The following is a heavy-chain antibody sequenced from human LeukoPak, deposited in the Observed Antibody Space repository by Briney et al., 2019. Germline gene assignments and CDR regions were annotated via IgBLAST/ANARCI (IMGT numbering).Heavy chain of an antibody. CDR1: GYIFTSYW. J-gene: IGHJ4*02. CDR2: IYPGDSDT. Sequence: GQSLKISCKGSGYIFTSYWIGWVRQMPGKGLEWMGIIYPGDSDTRYSPSFQGQVTISADKSISTAYLQWSSLKASDTAMYYCARQEYDSSGYYPYYFDHWGQGTLVIVSS. V-gene: IGHV5-51*01. D-gene: IGHD3-22*01. CDR3: ARQEYDSSGYYPYYFDH.